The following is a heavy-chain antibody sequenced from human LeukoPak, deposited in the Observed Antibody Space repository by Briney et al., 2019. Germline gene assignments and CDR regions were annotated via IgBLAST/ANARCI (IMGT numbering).Heavy chain of an antibody. D-gene: IGHD3-22*01. CDR3: ARGQVDYYDSSGTTRYYFDY. V-gene: IGHV1-69*13. Sequence: SVKVSCKASGGTFSSYAISWVRQAPGQGLEWVGGIIPIFGTANYAQKFQGRVTITADESTSTAYMELSSLRSEDTAVYYCARGQVDYYDSSGTTRYYFDYWGQGTLVTVSS. CDR1: GGTFSSYA. CDR2: IIPIFGTA. J-gene: IGHJ4*02.